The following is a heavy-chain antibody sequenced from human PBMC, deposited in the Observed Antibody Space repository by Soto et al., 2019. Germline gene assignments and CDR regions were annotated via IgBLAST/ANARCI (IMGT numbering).Heavy chain of an antibody. Sequence: QLQLQESGPGLVKPSETLSLTCTVSGGSISSSSYYWGWIRQPPGKGLEWIGSIYYSGSTYYNPSLKSRVTISVDTSKNQFSLKLSSVTAADTAVYYCARVIGQQLVFDPWGQGTLVTVSS. CDR1: GGSISSSSYY. J-gene: IGHJ5*02. V-gene: IGHV4-39*01. CDR2: IYYSGST. D-gene: IGHD6-13*01. CDR3: ARVIGQQLVFDP.